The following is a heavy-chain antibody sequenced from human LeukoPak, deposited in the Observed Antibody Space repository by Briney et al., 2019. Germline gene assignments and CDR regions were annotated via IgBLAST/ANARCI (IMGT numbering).Heavy chain of an antibody. CDR3: AREWFHGDSSSWYWDV. Sequence: GGSLRLSCAASGFTFSSYWMSWVRQAPGKGLEWVANIKQDGSEKYYVDSVKGRFTISRDNAKNSLYLQMNSLRAEDTAVYYCAREWFHGDSSSWYWDVWGKGTTVTVSS. D-gene: IGHD6-13*01. V-gene: IGHV3-7*01. CDR1: GFTFSSYW. J-gene: IGHJ6*04. CDR2: IKQDGSEK.